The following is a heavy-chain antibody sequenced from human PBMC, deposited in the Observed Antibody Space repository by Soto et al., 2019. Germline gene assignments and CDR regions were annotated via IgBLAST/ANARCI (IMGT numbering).Heavy chain of an antibody. CDR3: AKLTFGGVIVKYYFDY. D-gene: IGHD3-16*02. Sequence: EVQLLESGRGLVQPGGSLRLSCAASGFTFSSYAMSWVRQAPGKGLEWVSAISGSGGSTYYADSVKGRFTISRDNSKNTLYLQMNSLRAEDTAVYYCAKLTFGGVIVKYYFDYWGQGTLVTVSS. CDR2: ISGSGGST. CDR1: GFTFSSYA. J-gene: IGHJ4*02. V-gene: IGHV3-23*01.